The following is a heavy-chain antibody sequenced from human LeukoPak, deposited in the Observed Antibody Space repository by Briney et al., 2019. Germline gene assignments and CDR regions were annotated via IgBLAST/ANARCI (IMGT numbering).Heavy chain of an antibody. CDR1: GLTFNSYG. CDR2: ISYDGSNK. D-gene: IGHD6-19*01. V-gene: IGHV3-30*18. CDR3: AKSTSTHITVAGGFDC. J-gene: IGHJ4*02. Sequence: GGSLRLSCAASGLTFNSYGMHWVRQAPGKGLECVTVISYDGSNKYYSDSVKGRFTISRDNSKNTLYLQMNSLRGEDTAVYFCAKSTSTHITVAGGFDCWGQGTLVTVSS.